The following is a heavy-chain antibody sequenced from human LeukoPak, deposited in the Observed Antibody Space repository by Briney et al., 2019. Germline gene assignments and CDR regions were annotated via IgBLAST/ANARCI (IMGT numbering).Heavy chain of an antibody. CDR1: GFTFSSYA. J-gene: IGHJ4*02. D-gene: IGHD6-19*01. Sequence: PGGSLRLSCAASGFTFSSYAMSWVRQAPGKGLEWVSAISGSGGSTYYAGSVKGRFTISRDNSKNTLYLQMNSLRAEDTAVYYCASIWAHSSGWYYFDYWGQGTLVTVSS. V-gene: IGHV3-23*01. CDR2: ISGSGGST. CDR3: ASIWAHSSGWYYFDY.